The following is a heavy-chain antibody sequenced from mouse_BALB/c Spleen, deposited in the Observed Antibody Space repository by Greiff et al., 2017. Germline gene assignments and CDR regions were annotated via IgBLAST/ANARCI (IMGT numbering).Heavy chain of an antibody. J-gene: IGHJ2*01. V-gene: IGHV5-17*02. CDR1: GFTFSSFG. Sequence: EVKLMESGGGLVQPGGSRKLSCAASGFTFSSFGMHWVRQAPEKGLEWVAYISSGSSTIYYADTVKGRFTISRDNPKNTLFLQMTSLRSEDTAMYYCASGNSGSFDYWGQGTTLTVSS. CDR2: ISSGSSTI. D-gene: IGHD2-1*01. CDR3: ASGNSGSFDY.